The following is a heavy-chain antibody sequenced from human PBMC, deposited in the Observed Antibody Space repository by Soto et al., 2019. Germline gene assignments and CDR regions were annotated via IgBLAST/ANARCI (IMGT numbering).Heavy chain of an antibody. CDR1: GDSVSSNNAA. D-gene: IGHD3-10*01. J-gene: IGHJ4*02. CDR3: ARENTMIRGVINPLDY. Sequence: SQTLSLTCGISGDSVSSNNAAWNWIRQSPSRGLEWLGRTFYRSGWTFDYAVSVKSRLTINPDTSKNQFSLQLKSVTADDTAVYYCARENTMIRGVINPLDYWAQGTLVPVSS. CDR2: TFYRSGWTF. V-gene: IGHV6-1*01.